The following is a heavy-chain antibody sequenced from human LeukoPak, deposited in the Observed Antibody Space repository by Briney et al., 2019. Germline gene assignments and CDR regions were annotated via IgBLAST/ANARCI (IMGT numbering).Heavy chain of an antibody. CDR1: GFTFSSYW. D-gene: IGHD1-26*01. CDR3: AKASIAGAIGVLDY. Sequence: GGSLRLSCAASGFTFSSYWMHWVRQAPGKGLVWVSRINTDGSSTTYADSVKGRFTISRDNAKNTLYLQMNSLRAEDTAVYFCAKASIAGAIGVLDYWGQGTLVTVSS. V-gene: IGHV3-74*01. J-gene: IGHJ4*02. CDR2: INTDGSST.